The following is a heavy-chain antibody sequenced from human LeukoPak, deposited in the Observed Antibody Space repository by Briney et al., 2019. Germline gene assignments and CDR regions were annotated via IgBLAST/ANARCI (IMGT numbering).Heavy chain of an antibody. J-gene: IGHJ4*02. CDR1: GYTFTSYY. V-gene: IGHV1-46*01. D-gene: IGHD3-10*01. CDR2: INPSGGST. Sequence: ASVTVSCKASGYTFTSYYMHWVRQAPGQGLEWMGIINPSGGSTSYAQKFQGRVTMTRDTSTSTVYMELSSLRSEDTAVYYCARDWRYGSGSYYTSDWGQGTLVTVSS. CDR3: ARDWRYGSGSYYTSD.